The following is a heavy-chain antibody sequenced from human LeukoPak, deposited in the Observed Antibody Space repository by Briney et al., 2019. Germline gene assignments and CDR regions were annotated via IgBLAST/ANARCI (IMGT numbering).Heavy chain of an antibody. CDR2: ISSDGRNK. V-gene: IGHV3-30*04. J-gene: IGHJ4*02. Sequence: PGRSLRLSCAAAGFTFSLYALHWVRQAPGKGLEWVAVISSDGRNKYYTDSVKGRFSVSRDNSKNTLYLHMSSLRTEDSAIYYCARDYFTAVAGSGSYFDYWGQGTLVTVSS. D-gene: IGHD6-19*01. CDR1: GFTFSLYA. CDR3: ARDYFTAVAGSGSYFDY.